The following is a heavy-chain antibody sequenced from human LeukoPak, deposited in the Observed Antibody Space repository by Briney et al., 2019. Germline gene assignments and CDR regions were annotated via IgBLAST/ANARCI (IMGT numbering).Heavy chain of an antibody. V-gene: IGHV3-30-3*01. CDR2: ISYDGSNK. J-gene: IGHJ4*02. D-gene: IGHD3-22*01. Sequence: GGSLRLSCAASGSTFSSYAMHWVRQAPGKGLEWVAVISYDGSNKYYADSVKGRFTISRDNSKNTLYLQMNSLRAEDTAVYYCARDLGDPYDSSGYYQYYFDYWGQGTLVTVSS. CDR1: GSTFSSYA. CDR3: ARDLGDPYDSSGYYQYYFDY.